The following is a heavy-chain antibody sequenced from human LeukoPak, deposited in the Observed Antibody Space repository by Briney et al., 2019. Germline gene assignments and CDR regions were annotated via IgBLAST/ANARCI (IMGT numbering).Heavy chain of an antibody. CDR2: MSGSGGST. CDR1: GFTFSSYA. V-gene: IGHV3-23*01. CDR3: AKDTIAAAFDY. J-gene: IGHJ4*02. D-gene: IGHD6-13*01. Sequence: GASLRLSCAASGFTFSSYAMSWVRQAPGKGLEWVSAMSGSGGSTYYADSVKGRFTISRDNSKNALYLQMDSLRAEDTAVYYCAKDTIAAAFDYWGQGTLVTVST.